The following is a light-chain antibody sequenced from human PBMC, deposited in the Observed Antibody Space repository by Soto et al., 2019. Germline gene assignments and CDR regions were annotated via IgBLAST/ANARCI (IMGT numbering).Light chain of an antibody. CDR2: AAS. CDR3: QQANSFPQRT. Sequence: QMTQSPSSLSASVGEKIIITCRASRDVGSDVSWYQQKPGQAPKLLIYAASNLYTGVPSRFSGSRSGTEFTLTISSLQPEDFATSYCQQANSFPQRTFGQGTRLEIK. V-gene: IGKV1-12*01. J-gene: IGKJ5*01. CDR1: RDVGSD.